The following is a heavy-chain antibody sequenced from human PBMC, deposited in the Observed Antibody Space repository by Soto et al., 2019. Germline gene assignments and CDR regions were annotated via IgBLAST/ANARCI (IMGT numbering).Heavy chain of an antibody. CDR2: INSDGSNT. CDR3: ARHVAVATISWGAYGMDV. D-gene: IGHD5-12*01. J-gene: IGHJ6*02. Sequence: EVQLVESGGGLVQPGGSLRLSCAASGFTFSSYWMHWVRQAPGEGLVWVSRINSDGSNTTYADSVKGRFTTSRDNAKKPLFLQMSSMRSEDTSVYYCARHVAVATISWGAYGMDVWGQGTTVTVSS. CDR1: GFTFSSYW. V-gene: IGHV3-74*01.